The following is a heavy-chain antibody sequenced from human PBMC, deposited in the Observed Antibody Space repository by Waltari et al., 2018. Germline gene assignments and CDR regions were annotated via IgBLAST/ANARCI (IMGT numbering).Heavy chain of an antibody. V-gene: IGHV4-39*06. CDR1: GGSITMRNSF. D-gene: IGHD2-15*01. J-gene: IGHJ5*02. CDR3: VRDRERVALLNWFDP. CDR2: INHSGNT. Sequence: RLQLQESGPGLLKPSETLSLTFTVSGGSITMRNSFWGWIRPPPGKGLEWIRSINHSGNTYYNPSLNNGCTISVDRSKNQFSLKVNSVTAADTAVYYCVRDRERVALLNWFDPWGQGTLVTVSS.